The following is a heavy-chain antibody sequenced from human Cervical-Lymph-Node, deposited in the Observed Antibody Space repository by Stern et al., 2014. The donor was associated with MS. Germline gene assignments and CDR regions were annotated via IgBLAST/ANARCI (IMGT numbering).Heavy chain of an antibody. CDR1: GYTFNTFG. CDR2: IDVFNGNT. CDR3: ARPHYGYGLNWFDP. Sequence: VQLVESGAEVKKPGASLKVSCRASGYTFNTFGISWVRQAPGQGLEWMGWIDVFNGNTKYAQNLQGRVTMTTDTSTSTAYMELRSLRSDDSAMYYCARPHYGYGLNWFDPWGQGTLVTVSS. D-gene: IGHD5-18*01. V-gene: IGHV1-18*04. J-gene: IGHJ5*02.